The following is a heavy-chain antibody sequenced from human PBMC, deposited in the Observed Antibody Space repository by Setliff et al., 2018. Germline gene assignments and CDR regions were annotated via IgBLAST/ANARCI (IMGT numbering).Heavy chain of an antibody. V-gene: IGHV4-38-2*02. CDR1: GYSISSGYY. J-gene: IGHJ6*03. CDR2: SYHSGST. Sequence: PSETLSLTCTVSGYSISSGYYWGWIRQPPGKGLEWIGSSYHSGSTYYNPSLKSRVTISVDTSKNQFSLKLSSVTAADTAVYYCAREQWLDPPGYYYKDVWAKGTTVTVSS. D-gene: IGHD6-19*01. CDR3: AREQWLDPPGYYYKDV.